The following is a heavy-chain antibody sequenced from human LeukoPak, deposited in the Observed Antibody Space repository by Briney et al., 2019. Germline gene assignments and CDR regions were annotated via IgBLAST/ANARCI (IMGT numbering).Heavy chain of an antibody. CDR3: AREATTVNFDY. V-gene: IGHV3-48*01. Sequence: GGSLRLSCAASGFTFSSYSMNWVRQAPGKGLEWVSYISSSSSTIYYADSVKGRSTISRDNAKNSLYLQMNSLRAEDTAVYYCAREATTVNFDYWGQGTLVTVSS. CDR2: ISSSSSTI. CDR1: GFTFSSYS. J-gene: IGHJ4*02. D-gene: IGHD5-12*01.